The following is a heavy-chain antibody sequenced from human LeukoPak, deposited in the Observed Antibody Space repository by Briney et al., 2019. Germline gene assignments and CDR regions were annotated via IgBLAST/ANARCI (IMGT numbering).Heavy chain of an antibody. CDR3: ARRNLLTGYYYFDY. D-gene: IGHD3-9*01. CDR1: GGSISTFY. V-gene: IGHV4-59*08. CDR2: VHYTGST. Sequence: SETLSLTCTVSGGSISTFYWSWMRQPPGKGLEWIGYVHYTGSTTYNPSLKSRVTISVDTSKNQFSLNLSSVTAADTAVYYCARRNLLTGYYYFDYWGQGTLITVSS. J-gene: IGHJ4*02.